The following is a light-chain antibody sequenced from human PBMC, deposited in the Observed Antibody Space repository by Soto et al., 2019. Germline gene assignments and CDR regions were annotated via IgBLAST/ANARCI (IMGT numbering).Light chain of an antibody. J-gene: IGKJ1*01. CDR1: QSVNSNY. CDR3: QQYGSSVWT. V-gene: IGKV3-20*01. Sequence: EIVLTQSPGTMSLSPGERATLSCRASQSVNSNYLTWYQQKPGQAPSLLIYGASSRATDIPDRFSGSGSGKDFTLTISRLEPEDFALYYCQQYGSSVWTFGQGTKVEIK. CDR2: GAS.